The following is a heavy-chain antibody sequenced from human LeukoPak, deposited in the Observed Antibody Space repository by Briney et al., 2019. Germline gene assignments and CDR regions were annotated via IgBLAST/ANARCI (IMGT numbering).Heavy chain of an antibody. CDR3: ARDHDWAFDY. V-gene: IGHV3-48*02. CDR2: ISLRSDIK. Sequence: GGSLRLSCAASGFTVSSNYMNWVRQAPGKGLELVSHISLRSDIKSYADSVKGRFTISRDNAKNSLFLQMNSLRDEDTAVYYCARDHDWAFDYWGQGALVTVSS. CDR1: GFTVSSNY. J-gene: IGHJ4*02. D-gene: IGHD3-9*01.